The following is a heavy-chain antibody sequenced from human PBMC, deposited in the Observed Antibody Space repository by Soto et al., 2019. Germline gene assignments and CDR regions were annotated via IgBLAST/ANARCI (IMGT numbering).Heavy chain of an antibody. CDR3: ARRGYYYDSSGYPGDDAFDI. V-gene: IGHV5-51*01. CDR1: GYSFTSYW. D-gene: IGHD3-22*01. CDR2: IYPGDSDT. Sequence: GESLKISCKGSGYSFTSYWIGWVRQMPGKGLEWMGIIYPGDSDTRYSPSFQGQVTISADKSISTAYLQWSSLKASDTAMYYCARRGYYYDSSGYPGDDAFDIWGQGTMVTVS. J-gene: IGHJ3*02.